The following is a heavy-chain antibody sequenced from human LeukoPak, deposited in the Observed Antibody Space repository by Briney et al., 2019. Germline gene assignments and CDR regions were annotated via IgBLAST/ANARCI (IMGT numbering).Heavy chain of an antibody. V-gene: IGHV3-21*01. CDR1: GFTFSSYS. Sequence: GGSLRLSCAASGFTFSSYSMNWVRQAPGKGLEWVSSIVSSSSYIYYADSLKGRFIISRDNAKNSPYLQMNSLRAEDTAVYYCARALFGELLDGMDVWGQGTTVTVSS. CDR3: ARALFGELLDGMDV. CDR2: IVSSSSYI. D-gene: IGHD3-10*02. J-gene: IGHJ6*02.